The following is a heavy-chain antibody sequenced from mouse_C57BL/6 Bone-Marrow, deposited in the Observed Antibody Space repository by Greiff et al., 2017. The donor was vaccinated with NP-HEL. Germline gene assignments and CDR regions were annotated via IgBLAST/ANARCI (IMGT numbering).Heavy chain of an antibody. D-gene: IGHD1-1*02. V-gene: IGHV1-81*01. CDR1: GYTFTSYG. CDR3: ARWWLPSFAY. Sequence: VKLQESGAELARPGASVKLSCKASGYTFTSYGISWVKQRTGQGLEWIGEIYPRSGNTYYNEKFKGKATLTADKSSSTAYMELRSLTSEDSAVYFCARWWLPSFAYWGQGTLVTVSA. J-gene: IGHJ3*01. CDR2: IYPRSGNT.